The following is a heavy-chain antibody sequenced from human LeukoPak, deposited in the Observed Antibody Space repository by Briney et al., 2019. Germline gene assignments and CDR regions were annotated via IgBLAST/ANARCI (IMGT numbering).Heavy chain of an antibody. Sequence: PGESLKISCKGSGYSFTSYWIGWVRQMPGKGLEWMGIIYPGDSDTRYSPSFQGQVTISADKSISTAYLQWSSLKASVTAMYYCVRLGESEDYYMDVWGKGTTVTVSS. CDR2: IYPGDSDT. CDR1: GYSFTSYW. CDR3: VRLGESEDYYMDV. D-gene: IGHD3-16*01. V-gene: IGHV5-51*01. J-gene: IGHJ6*03.